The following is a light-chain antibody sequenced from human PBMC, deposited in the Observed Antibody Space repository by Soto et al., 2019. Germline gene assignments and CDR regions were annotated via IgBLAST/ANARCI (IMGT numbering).Light chain of an antibody. CDR3: QQYNNWPLT. CDR2: GVS. CDR1: HSVSSN. Sequence: EIVKTQSPATLSVSPGERATLSCRASHSVSSNLAWYQQKPGQAPRLLIYGVSTSATGIPARFSGSGYGTELTLTLSSLQSEDFAFYYGQQYNNWPLTFGPGTKVDIQ. V-gene: IGKV3-15*01. J-gene: IGKJ3*01.